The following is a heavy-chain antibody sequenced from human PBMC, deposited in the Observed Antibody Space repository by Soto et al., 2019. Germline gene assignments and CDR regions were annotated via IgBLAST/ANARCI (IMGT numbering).Heavy chain of an antibody. V-gene: IGHV4-39*01. CDR2: IYYSGST. CDR1: GGSISSSSYY. Sequence: QLQLQESGPGLVKPSETLSLTCTVSGGSISSSSYYWGWIRQPPGKGLEWIGSIYYSGSTHYNPSIKSRVPITVDTSKNQFSLKLSSVTAADTAVYYCASSYGSGKFDWGQGPLVTVS. J-gene: IGHJ4*02. D-gene: IGHD3-10*01. CDR3: ASSYGSGKFD.